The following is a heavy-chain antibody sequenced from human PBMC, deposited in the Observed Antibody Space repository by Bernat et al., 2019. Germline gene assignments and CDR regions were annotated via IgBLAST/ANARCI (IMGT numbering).Heavy chain of an antibody. D-gene: IGHD6-19*01. CDR1: GWSFSGYY. J-gene: IGHJ6*04. CDR3: VRGFRSRGWRYYDDWMDV. Sequence: QVQLQQWGAGLLKPAETLSLTCAAYGWSFSGYYWSWIRQPPGKGLEWMGGISHSGSTNYNPSLKGRVTITVDTSKNQFSLKLSSVKAADTAVYYCVRGFRSRGWRYYDDWMDVWGKGTPVTVSS. CDR2: ISHSGST. V-gene: IGHV4-34*01.